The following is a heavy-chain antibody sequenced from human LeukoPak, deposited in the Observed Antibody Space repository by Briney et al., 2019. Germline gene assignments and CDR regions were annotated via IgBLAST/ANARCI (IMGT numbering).Heavy chain of an antibody. CDR1: GDSVSGAFW. J-gene: IGHJ4*02. D-gene: IGHD5-18*01. CDR3: ASKDTAMDYLDY. V-gene: IGHV4-4*02. CDR2: IHHSGST. Sequence: SETLSLTCAVSGDSVSGAFWWSWVRQPPDKGLEWIGEIHHSGSTNYSPSLKSRVIISVDDSKNQLSLELTSVTAADTAVYYCASKDTAMDYLDYWGQGTLVTVPS.